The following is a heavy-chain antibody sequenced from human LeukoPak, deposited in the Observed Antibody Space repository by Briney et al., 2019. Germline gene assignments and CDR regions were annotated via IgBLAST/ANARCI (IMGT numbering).Heavy chain of an antibody. CDR1: GFPFSDYY. Sequence: GSLRLSCAASGFPFSDYYMSWIRQAPGKGLEWVSYISSSGSTIYYADSVKGRFTISRDNAKNSLYLQMNSLRAEDTAVYYCARLYSSSFGFWFDPWGQGTLVTVSS. V-gene: IGHV3-11*01. CDR2: ISSSGSTI. J-gene: IGHJ5*02. CDR3: ARLYSSSFGFWFDP. D-gene: IGHD6-6*01.